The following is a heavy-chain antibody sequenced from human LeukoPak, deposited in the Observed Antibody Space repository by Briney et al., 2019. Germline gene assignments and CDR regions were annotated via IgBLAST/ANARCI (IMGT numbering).Heavy chain of an antibody. CDR2: ISGSGGST. CDR1: GFTFSSYA. J-gene: IGHJ3*02. V-gene: IGHV3-23*01. D-gene: IGHD6-13*01. CDR3: AKDRDSSSWLAFDI. Sequence: GGSLGLSCAASGFTFSSYAMSWVRQAPGKGLEWVPAISGSGGSTYYADSVKGRFTISRDNSKNTLYLQMNSLRAEDTAVYYCAKDRDSSSWLAFDIWGQGTMVTVSS.